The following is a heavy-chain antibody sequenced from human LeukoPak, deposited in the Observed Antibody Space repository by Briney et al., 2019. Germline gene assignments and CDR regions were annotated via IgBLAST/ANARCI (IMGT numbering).Heavy chain of an antibody. CDR1: GFTFSDYY. Sequence: GGSLRLSCAASGFTFSDYYMSWIRQAPGKGLEWVSYISSSGSTIYYADSVKGRFTISRDNAKNSLYLQMNSLRAEDTAVYYRAIEPDTNWFDPWGQGTLVTVSS. J-gene: IGHJ5*02. CDR2: ISSSGSTI. V-gene: IGHV3-11*01. CDR3: AIEPDTNWFDP. D-gene: IGHD3-9*01.